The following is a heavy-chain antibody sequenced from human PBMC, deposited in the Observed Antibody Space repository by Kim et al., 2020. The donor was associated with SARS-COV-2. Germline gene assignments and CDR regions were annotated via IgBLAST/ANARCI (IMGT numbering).Heavy chain of an antibody. Sequence: ASVKVSCKASGYTFTGYYMHWVRQAPGQGLEWMGWINPNSGGTNYAQKFQGRVTMTRDTSISTAYMELSRLRSDDTAVYYCAREFLMVYAIDYWGQGTLVTVSS. CDR1: GYTFTGYY. J-gene: IGHJ4*02. CDR3: AREFLMVYAIDY. CDR2: INPNSGGT. V-gene: IGHV1-2*02. D-gene: IGHD2-8*01.